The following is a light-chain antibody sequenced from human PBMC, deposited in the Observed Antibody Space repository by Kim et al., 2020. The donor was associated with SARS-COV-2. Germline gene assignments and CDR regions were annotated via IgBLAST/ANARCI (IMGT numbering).Light chain of an antibody. V-gene: IGLV3-21*04. CDR2: YDS. Sequence: APGTRARSTRGGNRNGSKDEHGYRQQPSQGPLLVIYYDSDRPSGIPERFSGSDSGNAATLTISRVKAGDEADYYCQVWDSSSDHPVFGGGTQLTVL. J-gene: IGLJ3*02. CDR3: QVWDSSSDHPV. CDR1: RNGSKD.